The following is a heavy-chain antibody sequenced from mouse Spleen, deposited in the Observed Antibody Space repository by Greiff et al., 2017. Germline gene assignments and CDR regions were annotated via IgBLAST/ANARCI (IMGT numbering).Heavy chain of an antibody. D-gene: IGHD2-3*01. V-gene: IGHV1-50*01. CDR1: GYTFTSYW. Sequence: VQLQQPGAELVKPGASVKLSCKASGYTFTSYWMQWVKQRPGQGLEWIGEIDPSDSYTNYNQKFKGKATLTVDTSSSTAYMQLSSLTSEDSAVYYCARRLLEGAMDYWGQGTSVTVSS. CDR3: ARRLLEGAMDY. J-gene: IGHJ4*01. CDR2: IDPSDSYT.